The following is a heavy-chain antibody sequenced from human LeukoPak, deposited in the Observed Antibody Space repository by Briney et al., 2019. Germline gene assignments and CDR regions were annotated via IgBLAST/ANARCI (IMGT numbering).Heavy chain of an antibody. CDR3: AKGVERRDMVPGLPRQYYFDY. CDR1: GFTFSSYA. CDR2: ISGSGGST. Sequence: GGSLRLSCAASGFTFSSYAMSWVRQAPGKGLEWVSAISGSGGSTYYADSVKGRFTISRDNSKNTLYLQMNSLRAEDTAVYYCAKGVERRDMVPGLPRQYYFDYWGQGTLVTVSS. J-gene: IGHJ4*02. V-gene: IGHV3-23*01. D-gene: IGHD1-1*01.